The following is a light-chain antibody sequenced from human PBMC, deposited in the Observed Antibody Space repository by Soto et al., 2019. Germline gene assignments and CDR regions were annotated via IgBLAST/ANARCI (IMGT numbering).Light chain of an antibody. CDR2: GAS. V-gene: IGKV3-15*01. CDR3: QQYNNWPRT. CDR1: QIIRTN. Sequence: IVLSQSPGTVSLSPGERATLSCRASQIIRTNLAWYQQKPGQAPRLLIYGASTRATGIPARFSGSGSGTEFTLTISSLQSEDFAVYYCQQYNNWPRTFGQGTKVDIK. J-gene: IGKJ1*01.